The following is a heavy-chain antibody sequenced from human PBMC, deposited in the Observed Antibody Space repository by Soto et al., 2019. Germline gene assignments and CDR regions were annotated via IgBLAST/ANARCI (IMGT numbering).Heavy chain of an antibody. CDR1: GGSFSGYY. V-gene: IGHV4-34*01. CDR3: ARGSSVRGVGNYYYYYGMDV. J-gene: IGHJ6*02. Sequence: SETLSLTCVVYGGSFSGYYWTWIRQPPGKGLEWIGEINHIGSTNYNPSLQSRVTISVDTSKNQFSLKLSSVTAADTAVYYCARGSSVRGVGNYYYYYGMDVWGQGTTVTVSS. CDR2: INHIGST. D-gene: IGHD3-10*01.